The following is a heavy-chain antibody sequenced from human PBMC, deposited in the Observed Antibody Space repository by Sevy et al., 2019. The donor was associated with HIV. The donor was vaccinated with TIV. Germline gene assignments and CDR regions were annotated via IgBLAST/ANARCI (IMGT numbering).Heavy chain of an antibody. J-gene: IGHJ6*02. CDR3: ARSGGYSDYGMDV. CDR1: GFTFSTYA. Sequence: GGSLRLSCAPSGFTFSTYAMNWVRQAPGKGLEWVSGIGSGGDAYYPGSVKGRFTISRENAKNSLYLQMNSLRAGDTAVYYCARSGGYSDYGMDVWGQGTTVTVSS. V-gene: IGHV3-13*01. CDR2: IGSGGDA. D-gene: IGHD5-12*01.